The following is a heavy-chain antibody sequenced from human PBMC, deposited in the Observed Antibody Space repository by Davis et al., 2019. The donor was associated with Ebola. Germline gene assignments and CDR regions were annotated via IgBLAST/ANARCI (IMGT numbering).Heavy chain of an antibody. V-gene: IGHV3-49*03. CDR1: GFTFADYA. Sequence: GESLKISCTASGFTFADYAMSWFRPAPGKGLVWVGFIRSKAYGGTTEYAASVKGRFTISRDDSKSIAYLQMNSLKTEDTAVYYCSLSRYTSATEHWGQGTLVTVSS. CDR3: SLSRYTSATEH. J-gene: IGHJ1*01. CDR2: IRSKAYGGTT. D-gene: IGHD5-18*01.